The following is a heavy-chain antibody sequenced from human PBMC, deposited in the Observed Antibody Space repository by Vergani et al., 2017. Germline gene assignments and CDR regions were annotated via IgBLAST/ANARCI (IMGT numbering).Heavy chain of an antibody. V-gene: IGHV3-21*01. CDR1: GFTFSSYS. J-gene: IGHJ6*02. Sequence: EVQLVESGGGLVKPGGSLRLSCAASGFTFSSYSMNWVRQAPGKGLEWVSSISSSSSYIYYADSVKGRFTISRDNAKHSLDLQMNSLRAEDTAVYYCARVRSIVVVPAANDYYGMDVWGQGSTVTVSS. D-gene: IGHD2-2*01. CDR3: ARVRSIVVVPAANDYYGMDV. CDR2: ISSSSSYI.